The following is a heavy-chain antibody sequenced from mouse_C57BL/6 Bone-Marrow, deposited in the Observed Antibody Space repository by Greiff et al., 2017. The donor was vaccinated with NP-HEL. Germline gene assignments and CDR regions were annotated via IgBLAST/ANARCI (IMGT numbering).Heavy chain of an antibody. Sequence: QVQLQQSGAELVRPGTSVKVSCKASGYAFTNYLIEWVKQRPGQGLEWIGVINPGSGGTNDNEKFKGKATLTADKSSSTAYMRISSLTSEDSAVYYCARRYYGRGYFDVWGTGTTVTVSS. CDR3: ARRYYGRGYFDV. J-gene: IGHJ1*03. CDR2: INPGSGGT. CDR1: GYAFTNYL. V-gene: IGHV1-54*01. D-gene: IGHD1-2*01.